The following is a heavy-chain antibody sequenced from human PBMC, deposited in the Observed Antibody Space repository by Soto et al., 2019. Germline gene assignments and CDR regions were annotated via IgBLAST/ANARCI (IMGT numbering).Heavy chain of an antibody. CDR1: GGSISSYY. V-gene: IGHV4-59*01. D-gene: IGHD6-13*01. CDR2: IYYSGST. CDR3: ARFDQAAAPDYYYYGMDV. J-gene: IGHJ6*02. Sequence: PSETLSLTCTVSGGSISSYYWSWIRQPPGKGLEWIGYIYYSGSTNYNPSLKSRVTISVDTSKNRFSLKLSSVTAADTAVYYCARFDQAAAPDYYYYGMDVWGQGTTVTVSS.